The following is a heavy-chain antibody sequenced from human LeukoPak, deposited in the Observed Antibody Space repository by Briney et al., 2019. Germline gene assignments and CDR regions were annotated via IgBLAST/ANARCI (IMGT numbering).Heavy chain of an antibody. Sequence: GGSLRLSCAASGFTFSSYAMSWVRQAPGKGLEWVSAISGSGGSTYYADSVKGRFTISRDNSKNTLYLQMNSLRAEDTAVYYCASSYYYGSGSYYKSLWYFDYWGQGTLVTVSS. CDR2: ISGSGGST. D-gene: IGHD3-10*01. CDR1: GFTFSSYA. CDR3: ASSYYYGSGSYYKSLWYFDY. V-gene: IGHV3-23*01. J-gene: IGHJ4*02.